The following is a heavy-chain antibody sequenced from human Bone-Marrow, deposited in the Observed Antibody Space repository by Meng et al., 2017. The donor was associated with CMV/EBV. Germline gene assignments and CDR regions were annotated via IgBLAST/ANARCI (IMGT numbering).Heavy chain of an antibody. CDR3: AREKWAGYCSSTSCSPPYYYYYGMDV. V-gene: IGHV3-23*01. CDR2: ISGSGGST. Sequence: GESLKIYCAASGFTFSSYAMSWVRQAPGKGLEWVSAISGSGGSTYYADSVKSRFTISRDNSKNTLYLQMNSLRAEDTVVYYCAREKWAGYCSSTSCSPPYYYYYGMDVWGQGTTVTVSS. CDR1: GFTFSSYA. J-gene: IGHJ6*02. D-gene: IGHD2-2*01.